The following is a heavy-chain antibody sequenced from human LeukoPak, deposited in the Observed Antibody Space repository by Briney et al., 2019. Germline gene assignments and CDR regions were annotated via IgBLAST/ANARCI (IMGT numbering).Heavy chain of an antibody. J-gene: IGHJ5*02. Sequence: ASVKVSCKASGYTFTSYDINWVRQATGQGLEWMGWMNPNSGNTGYAQKFQGRVTITRNTSISTVYMELSSLRSEDTAVYYCARDHDYVWGSYRYPQVFWFDPWGQGTLVTVSS. CDR3: ARDHDYVWGSYRYPQVFWFDP. CDR1: GYTFTSYD. V-gene: IGHV1-8*03. CDR2: MNPNSGNT. D-gene: IGHD3-16*02.